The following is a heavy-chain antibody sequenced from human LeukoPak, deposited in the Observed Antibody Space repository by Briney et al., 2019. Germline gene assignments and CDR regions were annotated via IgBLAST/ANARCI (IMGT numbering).Heavy chain of an antibody. D-gene: IGHD2-2*01. V-gene: IGHV1-69*05. CDR1: GGTFSSYA. CDR2: IIPIFGTA. J-gene: IGHJ1*01. Sequence: ASVKVSCKASGGTFSSYAISWVRQAPGQGLEWMGGIIPIFGTANYAQKFQGRVTITTDESTSTAYKELSSLRSEDTAVYYCARVGHCSSTSCYHYFQHWGQGTLVTVSS. CDR3: ARVGHCSSTSCYHYFQH.